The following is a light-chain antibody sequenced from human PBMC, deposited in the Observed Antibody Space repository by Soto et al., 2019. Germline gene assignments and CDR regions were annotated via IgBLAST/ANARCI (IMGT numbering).Light chain of an antibody. Sequence: IRMTQSPSSLSASTGDRVTITCRASQGISSYLAWYQQKPGKAPKLLIYKASSLESGVSARFSGSGSGTEFTLTISSLQPEDFATYYCQQYNTYSWTFGQGTKVDI. CDR3: QQYNTYSWT. V-gene: IGKV1-5*03. CDR1: QGISSY. CDR2: KAS. J-gene: IGKJ1*01.